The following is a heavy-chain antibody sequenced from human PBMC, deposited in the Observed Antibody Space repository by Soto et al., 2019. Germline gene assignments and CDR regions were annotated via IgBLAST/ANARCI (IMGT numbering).Heavy chain of an antibody. D-gene: IGHD6-13*01. J-gene: IGHJ6*02. CDR1: GFTFSSYA. V-gene: IGHV3-30-3*01. Sequence: PGGSLRLSCAASGFTFSSYAMHWVRQAPGKGLEWVAVISYDGSNKYYADSVKGRFTISRDNSKNTLYLQMNGLRAEDTAVYYCARDRSSSSWYPPVCYGMDVWGQGTTVTVS. CDR3: ARDRSSSSWYPPVCYGMDV. CDR2: ISYDGSNK.